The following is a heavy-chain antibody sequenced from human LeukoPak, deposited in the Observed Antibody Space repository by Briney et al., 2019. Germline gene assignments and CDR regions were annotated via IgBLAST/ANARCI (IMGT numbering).Heavy chain of an antibody. CDR3: ARVRDGSGSSVFDY. D-gene: IGHD3-10*01. J-gene: IGHJ4*02. CDR2: INHSGST. CDR1: GGSFSGYY. V-gene: IGHV4-34*01. Sequence: SETLSLTCAVYGGSFSGYYWSWIRQPPGKGLEWIGEINHSGSTNYNPSLKSRVTISVDTSKNQSSLKLSSVTAADTAVYYCARVRDGSGSSVFDYWGQGTLVTVSS.